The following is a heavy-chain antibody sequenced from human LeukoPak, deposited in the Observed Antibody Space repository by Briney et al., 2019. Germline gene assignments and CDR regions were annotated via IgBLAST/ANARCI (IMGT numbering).Heavy chain of an antibody. D-gene: IGHD7-27*01. CDR2: IYYTGT. J-gene: IGHJ4*02. CDR3: ASRKLGNDY. CDR1: GGFVTDYY. Sequence: SETLSLTCTVSGGFVTDYYWSWIRQSPGKGLEWIGYIYYTGTSYDPSLKSRVTISADTSKNQFSLKLISVTAADTAVYYCASRKLGNDYWGQGTLVTVSS. V-gene: IGHV4-59*02.